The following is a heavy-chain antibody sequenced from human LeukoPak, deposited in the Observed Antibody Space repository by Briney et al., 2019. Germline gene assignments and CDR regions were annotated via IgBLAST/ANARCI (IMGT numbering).Heavy chain of an antibody. CDR2: ISFDGTNK. V-gene: IGHV3-30*04. CDR1: GVTLSNYA. D-gene: IGHD4-17*01. J-gene: IGHJ4*02. CDR3: ATDYGDYEPIDY. Sequence: GGSLRLSCTASGVTLSNYALHWVRRPPGRGLEWVAVISFDGTNKYYGDSVEGRFSVSRDNSKNTLYLQMNSLRPDDTAMYYCATDYGDYEPIDYWGQGTLVTVSS.